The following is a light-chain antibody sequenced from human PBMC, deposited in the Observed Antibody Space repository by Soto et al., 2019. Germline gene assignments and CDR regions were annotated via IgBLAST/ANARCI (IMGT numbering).Light chain of an antibody. CDR1: QSVSSY. J-gene: IGKJ3*01. Sequence: EIVLTQSPATLSLSPGERATLSCRASQSVSSYLAWYQQKPGQAPRLLIYDASNMATGIPARFSGSGSGTDFTLTISSLEPEDFAVYYGQQRSNWPPLFTFGPGTKVDIK. V-gene: IGKV3-11*01. CDR3: QQRSNWPPLFT. CDR2: DAS.